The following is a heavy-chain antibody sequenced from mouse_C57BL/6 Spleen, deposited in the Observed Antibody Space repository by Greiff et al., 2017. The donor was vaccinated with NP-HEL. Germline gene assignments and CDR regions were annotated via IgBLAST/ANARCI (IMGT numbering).Heavy chain of an antibody. CDR1: GYTFTDYY. J-gene: IGHJ2*01. D-gene: IGHD2-2*01. Sequence: VQLQQSGPELVKPGASVKISCKASGYTFTDYYMNWVKQSHGKSLEWIGDINPNNGGTSYNQKFKGKATLTVDKSSSTAYMELRSLTSEDSAVYYCARGMVRDDWGQGTTLTVSS. CDR2: INPNNGGT. V-gene: IGHV1-26*01. CDR3: ARGMVRDD.